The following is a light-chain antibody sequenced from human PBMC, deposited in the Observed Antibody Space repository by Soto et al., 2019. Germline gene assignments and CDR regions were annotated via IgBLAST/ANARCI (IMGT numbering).Light chain of an antibody. Sequence: AIQMTQSPSSLSASVGDRVTTTCRASRDIGNDLGWYQQKPGKAPKHLIFAASNLQSGVPSRFSGGGSGTDFTLTISSLQADDFATYYCLQHFNFSWTFGQGTKV. J-gene: IGKJ1*01. CDR1: RDIGND. CDR2: AAS. V-gene: IGKV1-6*01. CDR3: LQHFNFSWT.